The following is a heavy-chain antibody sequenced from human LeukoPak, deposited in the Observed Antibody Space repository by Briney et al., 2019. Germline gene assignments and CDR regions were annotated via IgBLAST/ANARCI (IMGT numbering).Heavy chain of an antibody. D-gene: IGHD5-18*01. CDR2: ISYDGSNK. CDR1: GFTFSSYA. J-gene: IGHJ4*02. V-gene: IGHV3-30*04. Sequence: GGSLRLSCAASGFTFSSYAMHWVRQAPGKGLEWVAVISYDGSNKYYADSVKGRFTISRDNSKNTLYLQMNSLRAEDTTVYYCARGDTAMAKGFDYWGQGTLVTVSS. CDR3: ARGDTAMAKGFDY.